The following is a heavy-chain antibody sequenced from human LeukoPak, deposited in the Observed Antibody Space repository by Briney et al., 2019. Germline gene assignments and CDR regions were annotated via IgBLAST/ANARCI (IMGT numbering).Heavy chain of an antibody. CDR2: INHSGST. D-gene: IGHD3-22*01. J-gene: IGHJ4*02. Sequence: SETLSLTCAVYGGSFSGYYWSWIRQPPGKGLEWIGEINHSGSTNYNPSLKSRVTISVDTSKNQFSLKLSSVTAADTAVYYCASARKAPYYYDSSGYYPDYWGQGTLVTVSS. CDR3: ASARKAPYYYDSSGYYPDY. CDR1: GGSFSGYY. V-gene: IGHV4-34*01.